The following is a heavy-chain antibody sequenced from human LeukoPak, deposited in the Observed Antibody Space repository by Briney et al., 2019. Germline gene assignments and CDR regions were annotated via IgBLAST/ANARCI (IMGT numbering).Heavy chain of an antibody. CDR2: INAGNGNT. J-gene: IGHJ4*02. V-gene: IGHV1-3*01. D-gene: IGHD3-10*01. Sequence: ASVKVSCKTSGFTFTTYAIQWVRQAPGQRLEWMGWINAGNGNTKYSQNFQGGVTITRDTSASTAYMELSSLRSEDTAVYYCARGTGRGFGDFDYWGQGTLVTVSS. CDR3: ARGTGRGFGDFDY. CDR1: GFTFTTYA.